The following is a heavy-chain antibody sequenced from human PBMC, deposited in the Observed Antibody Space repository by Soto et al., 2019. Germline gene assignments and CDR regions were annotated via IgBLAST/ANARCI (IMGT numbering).Heavy chain of an antibody. CDR1: GFTFSTYT. J-gene: IGHJ5*02. CDR3: ARDVFPYHDVNWAHNYFDP. CDR2: ISYDGRNQ. Sequence: QVQLVESGGGVVQPGRSPTISCAASGFTFSTYTMHWVRRAPGRGLEWLAVISYDGRNQIYADSVKGRFTISRDNSKNTLSLQMNSLRPEDTAVYYCARDVFPYHDVNWAHNYFDPWGQGTQVTVSS. V-gene: IGHV3-30*04. D-gene: IGHD3-16*01.